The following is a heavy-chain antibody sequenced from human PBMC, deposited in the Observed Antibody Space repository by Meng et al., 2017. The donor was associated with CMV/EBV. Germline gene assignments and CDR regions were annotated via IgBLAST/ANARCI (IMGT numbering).Heavy chain of an antibody. V-gene: IGHV3-66*04. CDR1: GFTVSSNY. D-gene: IGHD5-24*01. Sequence: VQGVESGGGLVRPGGSLGLSCAASGFTVSSNYMSWVRQAPGKGLEWVSVIYSGGSTYYADSVKGRFTISRDNSKNTLYLQMNSLRAEDTAVYYCARLGRWLQYSYFDYWGPGTLVTVSS. J-gene: IGHJ4*02. CDR2: IYSGGST. CDR3: ARLGRWLQYSYFDY.